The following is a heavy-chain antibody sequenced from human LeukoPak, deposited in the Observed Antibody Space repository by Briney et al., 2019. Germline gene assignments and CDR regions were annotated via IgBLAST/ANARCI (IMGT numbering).Heavy chain of an antibody. Sequence: GGSLRLSCAASGFTFSSYAMHWVRQAPGKGLEWVAVISYDGSNKYYADSVKGRFIISRDNSKNTLYLQMNSLRAEDTAVYYCAGTTTCWGQGTLVTVSS. V-gene: IGHV3-30*04. J-gene: IGHJ4*02. CDR3: AGTTTC. CDR1: GFTFSSYA. CDR2: ISYDGSNK. D-gene: IGHD1-26*01.